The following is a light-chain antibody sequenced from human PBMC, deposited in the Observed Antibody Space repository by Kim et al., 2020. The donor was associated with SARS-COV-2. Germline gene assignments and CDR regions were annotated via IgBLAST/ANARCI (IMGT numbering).Light chain of an antibody. J-gene: IGKJ5*01. CDR1: PSVKNY. Sequence: SPGDRSTLFSRPCPSVKNYLACDLQKSGQAPRLLIYDASTRATGIPPRFSGSGSGTDFTLTISSLEPEDFAVYYCQQRNRWPPTFGQGTRLEIK. CDR3: QQRNRWPPT. CDR2: DAS. V-gene: IGKV3-11*01.